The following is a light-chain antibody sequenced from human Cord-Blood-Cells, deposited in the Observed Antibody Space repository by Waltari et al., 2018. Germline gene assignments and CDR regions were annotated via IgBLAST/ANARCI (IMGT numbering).Light chain of an antibody. V-gene: IGKV1-39*01. CDR3: QQSYSTLYS. Sequence: MTQSPSSLSASVGDRVTITCRASQSISSYLNWYQQKQGKAPKLLIYAASSLQSGVPSRFSGSGSGTDFTLTISSLQPEDFATYYCQQSYSTLYSFGQGTKLEIK. CDR2: AAS. CDR1: QSISSY. J-gene: IGKJ2*03.